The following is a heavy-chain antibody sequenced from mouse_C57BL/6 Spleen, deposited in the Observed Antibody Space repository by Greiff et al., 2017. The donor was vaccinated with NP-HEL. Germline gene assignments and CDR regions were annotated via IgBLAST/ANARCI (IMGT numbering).Heavy chain of an antibody. CDR2: IDPNSGGT. V-gene: IGHV1-72*01. J-gene: IGHJ3*01. CDR3: ARDDDDSWFAY. D-gene: IGHD2-4*01. Sequence: QVQLQQSGAELVKPGASVKLSCKASGYTFTSYWMHWVKQRPGRGLEWIGRIDPNSGGTKYNEKFKSKATLTVDKPSSTAYMQLSSLTSEDSEVYYCARDDDDSWFAYWGQGTLVIVSA. CDR1: GYTFTSYW.